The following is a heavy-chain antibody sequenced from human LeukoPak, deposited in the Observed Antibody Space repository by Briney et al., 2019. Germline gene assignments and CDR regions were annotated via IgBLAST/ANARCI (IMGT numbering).Heavy chain of an antibody. CDR1: GFSLSSTGVG. J-gene: IGHJ4*02. D-gene: IGHD3-10*01. CDR3: AHKGRGSGSYTM. CDR2: TYWNDDK. V-gene: IGHV2-5*01. Sequence: SGPTLVNPTQTLTLTCTFSGFSLSSTGVGVSWIRQSPGKALEWLAVTYWNDDKSYSPSLKSRLTITKDTSKNQVVLIMTNMDPVDTATYYCAHKGRGSGSYTMWGQGTLVTVSS.